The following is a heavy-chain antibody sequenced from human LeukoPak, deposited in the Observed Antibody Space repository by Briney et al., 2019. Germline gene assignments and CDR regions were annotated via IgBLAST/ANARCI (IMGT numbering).Heavy chain of an antibody. Sequence: QSGGSLRLPCAASGFTFSSYGMHWVRQAPGKGLEWVAVIWYDGSNKYYADSVKGRFTISRDNSKNTLYLQMNSLRAEDTAVYYCAGAIAAAGTDDAFDIWGQGTMVTVSS. J-gene: IGHJ3*02. V-gene: IGHV3-33*01. CDR2: IWYDGSNK. CDR1: GFTFSSYG. CDR3: AGAIAAAGTDDAFDI. D-gene: IGHD6-13*01.